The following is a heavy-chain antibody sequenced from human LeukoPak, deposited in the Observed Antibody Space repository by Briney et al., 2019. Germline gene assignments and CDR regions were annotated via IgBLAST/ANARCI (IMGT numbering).Heavy chain of an antibody. Sequence: ASVKVSCKASGYTFTSYGISWVRQAPGQGLEWLGWVSAKFGNTNYAQKVQGRVTMTTDSSTSTAYMEPRGLRSDDTAVYYCARDWETNGAYDCFDHWGQGTLVTVAS. V-gene: IGHV1-18*01. CDR2: VSAKFGNT. CDR1: GYTFTSYG. D-gene: IGHD5-12*01. CDR3: ARDWETNGAYDCFDH. J-gene: IGHJ4*02.